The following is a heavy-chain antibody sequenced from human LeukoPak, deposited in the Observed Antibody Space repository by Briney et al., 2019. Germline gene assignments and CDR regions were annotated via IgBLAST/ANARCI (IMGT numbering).Heavy chain of an antibody. Sequence: SETLSLTCTVSGGSISSSSYYWGWVRQPPGKGLEWIGSIYYSGSTYYNPSLKSRVTISVDTSKNQFSLKLSSVTAADTAVYYCASPNYYDSSGYYGNPWGQGTLVTVSS. V-gene: IGHV4-39*01. CDR1: GGSISSSSYY. J-gene: IGHJ5*02. CDR3: ASPNYYDSSGYYGNP. D-gene: IGHD3-22*01. CDR2: IYYSGST.